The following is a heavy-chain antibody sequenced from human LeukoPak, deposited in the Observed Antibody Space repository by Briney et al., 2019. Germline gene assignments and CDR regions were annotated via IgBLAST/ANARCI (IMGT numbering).Heavy chain of an antibody. CDR2: IYSGGST. CDR3: ARDVRMDV. D-gene: IGHD3-10*02. CDR1: GFTFSSFA. J-gene: IGHJ6*02. Sequence: QTGGSLRLSCAASGFTFSSFAMAWVRQAPGKGLEWVSVIYSGGSTYYADSVKGRFTISRDNSKNTLYLQMNSLRAEDTAVYYCARDVRMDVWGQGTTVTVSS. V-gene: IGHV3-53*01.